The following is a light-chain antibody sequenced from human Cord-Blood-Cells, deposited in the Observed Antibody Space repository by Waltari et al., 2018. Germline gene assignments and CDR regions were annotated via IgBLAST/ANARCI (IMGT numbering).Light chain of an antibody. V-gene: IGLV2-14*01. Sequence: SALPQPASVSGSPGQSITLSCPGTSSDVGGHNHVSWYQQHPGKAPKLMIYDVGNRPSGVSNRFAGSKSGNTASLTISGLQAEDEADYYCSSYTSSSTLVVFGGGTKLTVL. CDR3: SSYTSSSTLVV. CDR1: SSDVGGHNH. CDR2: DVG. J-gene: IGLJ2*01.